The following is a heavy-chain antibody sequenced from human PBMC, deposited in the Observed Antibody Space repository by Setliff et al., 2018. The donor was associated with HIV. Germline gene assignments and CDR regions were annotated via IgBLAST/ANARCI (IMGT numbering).Heavy chain of an antibody. D-gene: IGHD2-15*01. CDR2: IIPMYGVT. Sequence: SVKVSCKASGGTFSSYVISWVRQAPGQGPEWMGGIIPMYGVTNYAQKFQGRVTITTDESTSTAYMELSSLRSEDTGVYYCALPYCSGGNCWSSASLPPAGWFDPWGQGTLVTVSS. V-gene: IGHV1-69*05. CDR1: GGTFSSYV. CDR3: ALPYCSGGNCWSSASLPPAGWFDP. J-gene: IGHJ5*02.